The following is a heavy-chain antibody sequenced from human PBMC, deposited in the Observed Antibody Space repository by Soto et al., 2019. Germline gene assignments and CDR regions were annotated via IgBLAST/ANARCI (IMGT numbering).Heavy chain of an antibody. CDR1: GLPFRSHA. J-gene: IGHJ4*02. Sequence: GGSLRLSCASSGLPFRSHAMTWLRQAPGKGLEWVSAISGSGGSTYYADSVKGRFTISRDNSKNTLYLQMNSLRAEDTAVYYCAKDQAIVVVPAAYFDYWGQGTLVTVSS. D-gene: IGHD2-2*01. CDR2: ISGSGGST. V-gene: IGHV3-23*01. CDR3: AKDQAIVVVPAAYFDY.